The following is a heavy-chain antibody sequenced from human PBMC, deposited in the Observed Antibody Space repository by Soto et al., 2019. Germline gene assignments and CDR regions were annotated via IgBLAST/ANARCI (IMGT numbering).Heavy chain of an antibody. V-gene: IGHV4-34*01. CDR1: GWSFSGYY. D-gene: IGHD4-17*01. J-gene: IGHJ3*02. CDR3: ARGPFLRAYAFDI. Sequence: XETLSLTCSVDGWSFSGYYWSWIRQPPGKGLEWIGEINHSGSTNYNPSLKSRVTISVDTSKNQFSLKLSSVTAADTAVYYCARGPFLRAYAFDISGQGTMVTVSS. CDR2: INHSGST.